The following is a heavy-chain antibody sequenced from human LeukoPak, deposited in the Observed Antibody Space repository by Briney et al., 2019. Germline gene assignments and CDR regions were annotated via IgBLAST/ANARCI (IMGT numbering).Heavy chain of an antibody. Sequence: SETLSLTCTVSGDSINNYYWNWIRQPPGKGLEWIGYIYYSGNTNYIPSLKSRLTISVDTSKNQVSLKLTSVTAADTAVYYCAGSGQYYFHYWGQGTLVTVSS. CDR2: IYYSGNT. V-gene: IGHV4-59*01. J-gene: IGHJ4*02. D-gene: IGHD6-19*01. CDR1: GDSINNYY. CDR3: AGSGQYYFHY.